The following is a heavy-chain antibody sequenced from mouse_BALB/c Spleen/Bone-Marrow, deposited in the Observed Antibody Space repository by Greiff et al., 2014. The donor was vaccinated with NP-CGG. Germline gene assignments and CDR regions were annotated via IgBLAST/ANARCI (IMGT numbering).Heavy chain of an antibody. J-gene: IGHJ4*01. Sequence: VQLQQSGPGLVAPSQSLSITCTVSGFSLTSYGVHWVRQPPGKGLEWLVVIWSDGSTTYNSSLKSRLNIRKDNSKSQAFLKVNSLQTDDTAMYYCARTGTYYAMDYWGQGTSVTVSS. CDR1: GFSLTSYG. V-gene: IGHV2-6*02. D-gene: IGHD4-1*01. CDR2: IWSDGST. CDR3: ARTGTYYAMDY.